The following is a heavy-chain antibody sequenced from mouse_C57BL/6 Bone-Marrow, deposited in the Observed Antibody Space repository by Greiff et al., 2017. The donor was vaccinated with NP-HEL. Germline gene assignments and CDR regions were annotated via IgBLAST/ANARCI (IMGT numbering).Heavy chain of an antibody. CDR3: AREGGYGSSPYYFDY. D-gene: IGHD1-1*01. Sequence: VQLQQSGPELVKPGDSVKISCKASGYSFTGYFMNWVMQSHGKSLEWIGRINPYNGDTFYNQKFKGKATLTVDKSSSTAHMELRSLTSEDSAVYYCAREGGYGSSPYYFDYWGQGTTLTVSS. CDR2: INPYNGDT. J-gene: IGHJ2*01. CDR1: GYSFTGYF. V-gene: IGHV1-20*01.